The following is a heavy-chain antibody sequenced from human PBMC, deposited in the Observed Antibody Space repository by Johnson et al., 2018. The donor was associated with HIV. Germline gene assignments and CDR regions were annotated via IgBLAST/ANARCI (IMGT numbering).Heavy chain of an antibody. J-gene: IGHJ3*02. CDR1: GFTFSSYA. V-gene: IGHV3-23*04. D-gene: IGHD1-26*01. Sequence: VQLVESGGGLVQPGGSLRLSCAASGFTFSSYAMSWVRPAPGKGLEWVSAISGSGGSTYYADSVKGRFTISRDNSKNTLYLQMNSLSAEATAVYYCAQDRTSGSYSNDAVDIWGQGTMVTVSS. CDR3: AQDRTSGSYSNDAVDI. CDR2: ISGSGGST.